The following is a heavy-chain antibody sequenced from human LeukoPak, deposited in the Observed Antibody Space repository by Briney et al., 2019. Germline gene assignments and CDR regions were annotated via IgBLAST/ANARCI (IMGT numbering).Heavy chain of an antibody. CDR3: AREGDSRWGELSP. J-gene: IGHJ1*01. CDR2: IWHDGSEQ. D-gene: IGHD3-16*02. Sequence: GSLRLSCAASGFTSSTYAIHWVRQAPGKGLEWVAVIWHDGSEQYYADSVKGRFIISRDNSKSTSDLQMNSLRAEDTAVYYCAREGDSRWGELSPWGQGTLATVSA. CDR1: GFTSSTYA. V-gene: IGHV3-33*01.